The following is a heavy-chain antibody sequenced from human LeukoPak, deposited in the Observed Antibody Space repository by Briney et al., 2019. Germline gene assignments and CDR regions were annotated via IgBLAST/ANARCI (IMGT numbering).Heavy chain of an antibody. CDR1: GYTFTSYY. Sequence: ASVKVSCKASGYTFTSYYMHRVRQAPGQGLEWMGIINPSGGSTSYAQKFQGRVTMTRDTSTSTVYMELSSLRSEDTAVYYCARAQQPSVDTARGGVDAFDIWGQGTMVTVSS. D-gene: IGHD5-18*01. CDR3: ARAQQPSVDTARGGVDAFDI. CDR2: INPSGGST. V-gene: IGHV1-46*01. J-gene: IGHJ3*02.